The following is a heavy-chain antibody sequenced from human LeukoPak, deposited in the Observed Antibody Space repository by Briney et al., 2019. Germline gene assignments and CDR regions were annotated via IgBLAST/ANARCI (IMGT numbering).Heavy chain of an antibody. CDR1: GYTFTGYY. CDR3: ARAGALMIVRGSKDWFDP. J-gene: IGHJ5*02. V-gene: IGHV1-2*02. D-gene: IGHD3-10*01. Sequence: ASVKVSCKASGYTFTGYYMHWVRQAPGQGLEWMGWINPNSGGTNYAQKFQGRVTMTRDTSISTAYMELSRLRSDDTAVYYCARAGALMIVRGSKDWFDPWGQGTLVTVSS. CDR2: INPNSGGT.